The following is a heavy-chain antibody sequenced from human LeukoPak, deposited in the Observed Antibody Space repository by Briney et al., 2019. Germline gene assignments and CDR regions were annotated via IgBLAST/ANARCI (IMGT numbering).Heavy chain of an antibody. J-gene: IGHJ4*02. Sequence: GGSLRLSCAASGFTFSSYAMHWVRQAPGKGLEWVAVISYDGSNKYYADSVKGRFTISGDNSRNTLFLQMNSLRAEDTAVYYCAHGAMYQLDYWGQGTLVTVSS. V-gene: IGHV3-30*04. CDR3: AHGAMYQLDY. D-gene: IGHD2-2*01. CDR2: ISYDGSNK. CDR1: GFTFSSYA.